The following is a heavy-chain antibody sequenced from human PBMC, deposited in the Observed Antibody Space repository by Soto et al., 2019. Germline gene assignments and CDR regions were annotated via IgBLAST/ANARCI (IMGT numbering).Heavy chain of an antibody. CDR3: ATGGRGYSYAPRFYFEY. D-gene: IGHD5-18*01. J-gene: IGHJ4*02. CDR1: GAIFSSNA. Sequence: QVQLVQSGAEVKKPGSSLQVTCKASGAIFSSNAISWVRQAPGQGLEWMGGILPIFGRTNYAQKIQGRFTITADESPRTADMELSSLKSEDTAVYYCATGGRGYSYAPRFYFEYWGQGTLVTVSS. V-gene: IGHV1-69*01. CDR2: ILPIFGRT.